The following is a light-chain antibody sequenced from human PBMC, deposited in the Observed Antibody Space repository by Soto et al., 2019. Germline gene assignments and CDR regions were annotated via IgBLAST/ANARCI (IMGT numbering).Light chain of an antibody. CDR3: KQYNDWPLT. V-gene: IGKV3-15*01. Sequence: EILMTQSPVTLSVSPGERATLSCRASQSVSSNLAWYQQKPGQAPSLLIYGAFTRATGIPARFSGTGSGTEFTLTISSLQSEDFALYYCKQYNDWPLTFGQGNKVEI. J-gene: IGKJ1*01. CDR1: QSVSSN. CDR2: GAF.